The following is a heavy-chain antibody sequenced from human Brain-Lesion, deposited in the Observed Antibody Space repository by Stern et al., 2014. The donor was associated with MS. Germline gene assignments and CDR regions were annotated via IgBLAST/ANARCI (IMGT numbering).Heavy chain of an antibody. CDR1: GFIFSDYY. J-gene: IGHJ6*02. Sequence: VQLVESGGGLVKPGGSLRLSCAASGFIFSDYYMSWIRQAPGKGLEWVSYIGRSGDSIYYADSVKGRFTISRDNAKNSLYLQMHRLRAEDTAVYYCARGPRRYYGSESPNTYYYGMDVWGQGTTVTVSS. CDR3: ARGPRRYYGSESPNTYYYGMDV. CDR2: IGRSGDSI. D-gene: IGHD3-10*01. V-gene: IGHV3-11*01.